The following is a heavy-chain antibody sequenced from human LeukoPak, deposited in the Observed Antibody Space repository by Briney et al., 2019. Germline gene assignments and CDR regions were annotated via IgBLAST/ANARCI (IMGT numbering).Heavy chain of an antibody. D-gene: IGHD6-13*01. J-gene: IGHJ4*02. CDR1: GEFFGGSY. V-gene: IGHV4-34*01. Sequence: PSETLSLTCTVHGEFFGGSYWNWIRQSPGKGLEWIGEINHSGNTNYNPSLKSRVTISVDTSQKRFSLRLSSVTAADTAVYYCARGLYLTTRGGAAAGFLDYWGQGNLVTVSS. CDR3: ARGLYLTTRGGAAAGFLDY. CDR2: INHSGNT.